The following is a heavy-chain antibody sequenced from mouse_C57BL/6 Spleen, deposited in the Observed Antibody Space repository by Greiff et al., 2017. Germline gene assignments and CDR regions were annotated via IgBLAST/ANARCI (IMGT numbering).Heavy chain of an antibody. CDR1: GYTFTSYW. CDR2: INPSNGGT. D-gene: IGHD1-1*01. CDR3: ARDWSSHWYFEV. J-gene: IGHJ1*03. Sequence: VQLQQPGTELVKPGASVKLSCKASGYTFTSYWMHWVKQRPGQGLEWIGNINPSNGGTNYNEKFKSKATLTVDTSSSTAYMQLSSLTSEDSAVYYCARDWSSHWYFEVWGTGTTVTVSS. V-gene: IGHV1-53*01.